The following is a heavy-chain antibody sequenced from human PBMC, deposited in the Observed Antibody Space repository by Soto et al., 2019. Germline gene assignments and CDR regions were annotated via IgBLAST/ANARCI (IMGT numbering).Heavy chain of an antibody. CDR1: GFTFDSFA. CDR2: LSGVGDAT. CDR3: AIATNDWTYHFDY. Sequence: EVQLLESGGDLVQPGGSLRLSCAASGFTFDSFAMTWVRQAPGKGLEWVSALSGVGDATNYADSVKGRFTISRDNSKHTLYLQINSLRPEDTAVYYCAIATNDWTYHFDYWGQGTPVTVSS. D-gene: IGHD3-9*01. V-gene: IGHV3-23*01. J-gene: IGHJ4*02.